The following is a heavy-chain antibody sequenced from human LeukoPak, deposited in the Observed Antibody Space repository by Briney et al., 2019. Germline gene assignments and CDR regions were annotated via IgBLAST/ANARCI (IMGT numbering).Heavy chain of an antibody. Sequence: PRGSLRLSCAASGFTFTSYWMHWVRQAPGEGLLWVSRIKQDGRTTNYADSVKGRFTISRDNAKNSLYLQMNSLRAEDTAVYYCATCGHGRRFYGLLVWGQGTTVTVSS. CDR2: IKQDGRTT. CDR1: GFTFTSYW. V-gene: IGHV3-74*01. CDR3: ATCGHGRRFYGLLV. D-gene: IGHD1-26*01. J-gene: IGHJ6*02.